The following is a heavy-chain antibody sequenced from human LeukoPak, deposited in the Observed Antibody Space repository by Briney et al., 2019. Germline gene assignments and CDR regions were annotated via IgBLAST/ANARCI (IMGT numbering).Heavy chain of an antibody. D-gene: IGHD3-3*01. V-gene: IGHV3-7*03. Sequence: PGGSLRLSCAASGFTFSSYWMSWVRQAPGKGLEWVANIKQDGSEKYYVDSVKGRFTISRDNAKNSLYLQMNSLRAEDTAVYYCAKGERYDFWSGYYSGLSYYYYYYGMDVWGQGTTVTVSS. CDR3: AKGERYDFWSGYYSGLSYYYYYYGMDV. J-gene: IGHJ6*02. CDR1: GFTFSSYW. CDR2: IKQDGSEK.